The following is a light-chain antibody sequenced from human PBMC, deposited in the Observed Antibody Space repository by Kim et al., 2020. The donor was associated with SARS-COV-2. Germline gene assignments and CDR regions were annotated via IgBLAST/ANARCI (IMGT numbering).Light chain of an antibody. V-gene: IGLV3-9*01. CDR1: NIGSKT. CDR2: RNN. Sequence: SYELTQPLSVSVALGQTARIICGGNNIGSKTVHWYQQKPGQAPLLVIYRNNNRPSGIPERFSGSNSGNTATLTISSAQAGDEADYYCQVWDSSTYVVFGG. CDR3: QVWDSSTYVV. J-gene: IGLJ2*01.